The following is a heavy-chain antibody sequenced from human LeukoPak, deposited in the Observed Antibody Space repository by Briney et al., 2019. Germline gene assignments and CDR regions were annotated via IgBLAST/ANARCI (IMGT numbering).Heavy chain of an antibody. V-gene: IGHV4-34*01. CDR2: INHSGST. CDR1: GGSFSGYY. Sequence: SETLSLTCAVYGGSFSGYYWSWIRQPPGKGLEWIGEINHSGSTNYNPSLKSRVTISVDTSKNQFSLKLSSVTAADTAVYYCAREVPSQDNWFDPWGQGTLVTVSS. CDR3: AREVPSQDNWFDP. D-gene: IGHD3-10*01. J-gene: IGHJ5*02.